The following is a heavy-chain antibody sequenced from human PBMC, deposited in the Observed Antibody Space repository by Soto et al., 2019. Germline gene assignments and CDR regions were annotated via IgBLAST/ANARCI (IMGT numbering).Heavy chain of an antibody. J-gene: IGHJ4*02. D-gene: IGHD2-8*02. CDR2: ISSSSSYI. Sequence: GGSLRLSCAASGFTFSSYSMNWVRQAPGKGLEWVSSISSSSSYIYYADSVKGRFTISRDNAKNSLYLQMNSLRAEDTAVYYCARARTGGVMAFDYWGQGTLVTVSS. CDR3: ARARTGGVMAFDY. V-gene: IGHV3-21*01. CDR1: GFTFSSYS.